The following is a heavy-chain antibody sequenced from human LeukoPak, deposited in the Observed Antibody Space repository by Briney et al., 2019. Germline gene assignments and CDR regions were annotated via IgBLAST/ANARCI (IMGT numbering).Heavy chain of an antibody. V-gene: IGHV4-59*01. Sequence: PSETLSLTCTVSGGSISSYYWSWIRQPPGKGLEWIGYIYYSGSTNYNPSLKSRVTISVDTSKNQFSLKLSSVTAADTAVYYCARDHRGARLAFDIWGQGTMVTVSS. CDR2: IYYSGST. D-gene: IGHD3-10*01. CDR3: ARDHRGARLAFDI. CDR1: GGSISSYY. J-gene: IGHJ3*02.